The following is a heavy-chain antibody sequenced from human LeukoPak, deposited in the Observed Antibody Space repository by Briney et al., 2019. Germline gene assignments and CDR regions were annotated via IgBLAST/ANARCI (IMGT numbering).Heavy chain of an antibody. CDR3: ARGRVTTIANYYYYYIDV. CDR2: TYYRSKWYN. J-gene: IGHJ6*03. D-gene: IGHD4-17*01. CDR1: GDSVSSNSAA. V-gene: IGHV6-1*01. Sequence: SQTLSLTCAISGDSVSSNSAAWTWIRQSPSRGLEWRGRTYYRSKWYNDYEVSVQSRITINPDTSKNQFSLQLNSVTPEDTAVYYCARGRVTTIANYYYYYIDVWGKGTTVTVSS.